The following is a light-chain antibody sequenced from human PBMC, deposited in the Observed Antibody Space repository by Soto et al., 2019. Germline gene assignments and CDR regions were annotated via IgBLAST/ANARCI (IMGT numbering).Light chain of an antibody. J-gene: IGKJ1*01. V-gene: IGKV1-39*01. CDR1: QNIISY. CDR3: QQSYSPPQT. Sequence: DIQLTQSPSSLSASVGDRVTITCRPSQNIISYLNWYHQKPGKAPKLLIYAASSLQSGVPSRFSGSRSGTDFVLTISSLQPADFGTDYGQQSYSPPQTFGHGTKVESK. CDR2: AAS.